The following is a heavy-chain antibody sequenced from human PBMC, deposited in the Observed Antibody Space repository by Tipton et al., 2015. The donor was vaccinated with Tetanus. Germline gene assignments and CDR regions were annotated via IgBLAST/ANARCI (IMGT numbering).Heavy chain of an antibody. CDR1: GASIRSYY. D-gene: IGHD3-10*01. Sequence: GSLRLSCSVSGASIRSYYWNWIRQVPGKGLEWIGYTHHSGNTKYNPSLSGRVTTSVDTSKNQFSLKISSLTAADTAVYYCARWGDASGSTNLYAFDIWGQGTMVSVSS. J-gene: IGHJ3*02. V-gene: IGHV4-59*01. CDR2: THHSGNT. CDR3: ARWGDASGSTNLYAFDI.